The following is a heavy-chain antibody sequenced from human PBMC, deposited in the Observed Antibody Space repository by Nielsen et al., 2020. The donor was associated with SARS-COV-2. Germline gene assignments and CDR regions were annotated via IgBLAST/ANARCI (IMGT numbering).Heavy chain of an antibody. V-gene: IGHV3-23*01. CDR2: ISGSGGST. D-gene: IGHD6-19*01. Sequence: GESLKLSCTASGFIFSSYGMSWVRQASGKGLEWVSAISGSGGSTYYADSVKGRFTISRDKSKNTLYVLMNSLRAEDTAIYYCAKMSPPGIAVGTAEYFQHWGQGTLVTVSS. CDR1: GFIFSSYG. J-gene: IGHJ1*01. CDR3: AKMSPPGIAVGTAEYFQH.